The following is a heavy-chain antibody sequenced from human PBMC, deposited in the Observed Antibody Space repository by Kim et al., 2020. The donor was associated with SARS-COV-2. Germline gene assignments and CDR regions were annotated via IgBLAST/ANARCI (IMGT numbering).Heavy chain of an antibody. J-gene: IGHJ5*02. D-gene: IGHD5-12*01. CDR3: AKVTASRGYSGYAWFDP. Sequence: GGSLRLSCAASGFTFDDYAMHWVRQAPGKGLEWVSGISWNSGSIGYADSVKGRFTISRDNAKNSLYLQMNSLRAEDTALYYCAKVTASRGYSGYAWFDP. V-gene: IGHV3-9*01. CDR2: ISWNSGSI. CDR1: GFTFDDYA.